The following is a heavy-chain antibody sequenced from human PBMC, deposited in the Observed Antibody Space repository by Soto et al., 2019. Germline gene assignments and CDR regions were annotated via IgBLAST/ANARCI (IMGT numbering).Heavy chain of an antibody. D-gene: IGHD5-12*01. CDR3: AAHFIVATIYVDY. J-gene: IGHJ4*02. Sequence: ASVKVSCKVSGYTLAELSMDWVRQAPGKGLEWMGGFDPEDGETLYAQKFQGRVTMTEDTSTDTAYMELSSLRSEDTAVYYCAAHFIVATIYVDYWGQGTLVTLXS. CDR1: GYTLAELS. CDR2: FDPEDGET. V-gene: IGHV1-24*01.